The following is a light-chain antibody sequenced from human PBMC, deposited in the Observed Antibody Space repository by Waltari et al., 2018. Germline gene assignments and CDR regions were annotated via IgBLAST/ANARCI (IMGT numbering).Light chain of an antibody. Sequence: DIQLTQSPSFLSASVRDRVTITCRASQGISHYLDWYQQKPGKDPKLLIYSASTLQSGVPSRFRGSRSGTEFSLTISSLQPEDFATYYCQQLNSYPLTFGGGTKVEIK. V-gene: IGKV1-9*01. CDR1: QGISHY. CDR3: QQLNSYPLT. J-gene: IGKJ4*01. CDR2: SAS.